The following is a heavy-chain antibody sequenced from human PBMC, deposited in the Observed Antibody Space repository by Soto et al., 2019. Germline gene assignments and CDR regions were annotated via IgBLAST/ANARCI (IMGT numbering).Heavy chain of an antibody. CDR3: ARQGRVGATYSYFDY. CDR1: GYSFTSYW. D-gene: IGHD1-26*01. CDR2: IYPGDSDT. Sequence: LGESLKLSCKGSGYSFTSYWIGWVRQMPGKGLEWMGIIYPGDSDTRYSPSFQGQVTISADKSISTAYLQWSSLKASDTAMYYCARQGRVGATYSYFDYWGQGTLVTVSS. J-gene: IGHJ4*02. V-gene: IGHV5-51*01.